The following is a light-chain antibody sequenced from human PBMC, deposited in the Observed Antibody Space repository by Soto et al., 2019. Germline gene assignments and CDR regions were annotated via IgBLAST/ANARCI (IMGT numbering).Light chain of an antibody. CDR2: GAS. V-gene: IGKV3-15*01. J-gene: IGKJ2*01. CDR1: QSVRSN. Sequence: EIVMTQSPATLSVSPGDRATLSCRASQSVRSNLAWYQQRPGQAPRLLMSGASTRATGVPARFSANGSGTEFTLTTGSLQSEDFAVYYCQQYNNWPYTFGQGTKLEIK. CDR3: QQYNNWPYT.